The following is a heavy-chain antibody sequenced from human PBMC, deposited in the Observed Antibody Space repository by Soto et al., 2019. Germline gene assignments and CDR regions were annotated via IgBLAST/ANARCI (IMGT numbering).Heavy chain of an antibody. J-gene: IGHJ4*02. CDR1: GYSFTIYW. CDR2: IYPGDSDT. CDR3: ARSYSSSPYFDY. Sequence: GESLKISCKGSGYSFTIYWIAWVRQMPGKGLEWMGMIYPGDSDTRYSPSFQGQVTISADKSITTDYLQWSSLSASDTAMYYCARSYSSSPYFDYWGPGSLVTVSS. D-gene: IGHD6-6*01. V-gene: IGHV5-51*01.